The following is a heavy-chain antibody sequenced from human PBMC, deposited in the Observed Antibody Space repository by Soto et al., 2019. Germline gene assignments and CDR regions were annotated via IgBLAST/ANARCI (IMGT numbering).Heavy chain of an antibody. CDR2: INAGNGNT. Sequence: QVQLVQSGAEVKKPGASVKVSCKASGYTFTSYAMHWVRQAPGQRLEWMGWINAGNGNTKYSQKFQGRVTITXDXSXSTXYMELSSLRSEDTAVYYCARGASMVRGVILDAFDIWGQGTMVTVSS. CDR3: ARGASMVRGVILDAFDI. J-gene: IGHJ3*02. D-gene: IGHD3-10*01. CDR1: GYTFTSYA. V-gene: IGHV1-3*01.